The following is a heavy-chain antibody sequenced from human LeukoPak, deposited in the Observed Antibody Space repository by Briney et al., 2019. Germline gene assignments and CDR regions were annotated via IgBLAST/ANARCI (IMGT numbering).Heavy chain of an antibody. CDR3: AXXXXRWPKTKGIDY. V-gene: IGHV4-34*01. Sequence: SETLSLTCAVYGGSFSGYYWSWIRQPPGKGLEWIGEINHSGSTNYNPSLKSRVTISVDTSKNQFSLKLSSVTAADTAVYYCAXXXXRWPKTKGIDYWGQGTLVTVSS. J-gene: IGHJ4*02. CDR1: GGSFSGYY. CDR2: INHSGST.